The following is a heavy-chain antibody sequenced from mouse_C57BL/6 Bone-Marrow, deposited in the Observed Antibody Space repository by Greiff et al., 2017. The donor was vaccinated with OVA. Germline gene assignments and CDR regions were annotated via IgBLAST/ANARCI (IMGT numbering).Heavy chain of an antibody. Sequence: QVQLQQPGAELVRPGSSVKLSCKASGYTFTSYWMHWVKQRPIQGLEWIGNIDPSDSETHYNQKFKDKATLTVDKSTSTAYMQLSSLTSEDSAVYYCAVGDYGYAMDYGGQGTSVTVSS. J-gene: IGHJ4*01. V-gene: IGHV1-52*01. CDR3: AVGDYGYAMDY. CDR2: IDPSDSET. CDR1: GYTFTSYW. D-gene: IGHD2-4*01.